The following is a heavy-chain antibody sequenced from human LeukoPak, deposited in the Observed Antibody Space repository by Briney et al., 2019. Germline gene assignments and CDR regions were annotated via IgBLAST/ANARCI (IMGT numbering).Heavy chain of an antibody. CDR3: ARADVRGICDY. J-gene: IGHJ4*02. V-gene: IGHV4-59*01. Sequence: PSETLSLTCTVSGGSISSYYWSWIRQPPGKGLEWIGYIYYSGSTNYNPSLKSRVTISVDTSKNQFSLKLSSVTAADTAVYYCARADVRGICDYWGQGTLVTVSS. D-gene: IGHD6-13*01. CDR1: GGSISSYY. CDR2: IYYSGST.